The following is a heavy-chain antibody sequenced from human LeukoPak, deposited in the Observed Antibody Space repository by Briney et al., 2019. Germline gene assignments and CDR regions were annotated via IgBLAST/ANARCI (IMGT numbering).Heavy chain of an antibody. CDR1: GFTFSTYW. J-gene: IGHJ6*03. D-gene: IGHD5-24*01. Sequence: GGSLRLSCAASGFTFSTYWMSWVRQAPGKGLEWVANIKQDGTKIYYVDSVKGRFTISRDNAKNSLYLQMNSLRDEDTGVYYCGSQVETFYMDVWGKGTTVTVSS. V-gene: IGHV3-7*01. CDR2: IKQDGTKI. CDR3: GSQVETFYMDV.